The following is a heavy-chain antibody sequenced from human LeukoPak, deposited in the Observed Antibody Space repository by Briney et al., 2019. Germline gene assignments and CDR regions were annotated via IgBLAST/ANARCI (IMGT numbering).Heavy chain of an antibody. V-gene: IGHV1-24*01. CDR3: ATDPSGSYYVDAFDI. CDR2: FDPEDGET. CDR1: GYTLTELS. J-gene: IGHJ3*02. D-gene: IGHD1-26*01. Sequence: ASVKVSCKVSGYTLTELSMHWVRQAPGKGLEWMGGFDPEDGETIYAQKFQGRVTMTEDTSTDTAYMGLSSLRSEDTAVYYCATDPSGSYYVDAFDIWGQGTMVTVAS.